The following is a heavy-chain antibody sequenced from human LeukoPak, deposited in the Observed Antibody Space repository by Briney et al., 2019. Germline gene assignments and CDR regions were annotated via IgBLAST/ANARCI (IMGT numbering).Heavy chain of an antibody. V-gene: IGHV3-30*02. D-gene: IGHD6-13*01. CDR1: GFTFSSFD. CDR2: MRYDGSIK. J-gene: IGHJ6*03. CDR3: AKDLPAAGTDYYHYYMDV. Sequence: GGSLRLSCAASGFTFSSFDMHWVRQAPGKGLEWVAFMRYDGSIKYYADSVKGRFTISRDNSKNTLYLQMNSLRAEDTAVYFCAKDLPAAGTDYYHYYMDVWGKGTTVTVSS.